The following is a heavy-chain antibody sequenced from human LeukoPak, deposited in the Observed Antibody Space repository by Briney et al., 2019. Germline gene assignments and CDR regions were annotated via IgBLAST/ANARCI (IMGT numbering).Heavy chain of an antibody. CDR3: ALTYSSSWYVPGYYYGMDV. Sequence: PSETLSLTCTVSGGSIRSSYYYWGWIRQPPGKGLEWIGSIYYSGSTYYNPSLKSRVTISVDTSKNQFSLKLSSVTAADTAVYYCALTYSSSWYVPGYYYGMDVWGQGTTVTVSS. CDR2: IYYSGST. CDR1: GGSIRSSYYY. V-gene: IGHV4-39*01. D-gene: IGHD6-13*01. J-gene: IGHJ6*02.